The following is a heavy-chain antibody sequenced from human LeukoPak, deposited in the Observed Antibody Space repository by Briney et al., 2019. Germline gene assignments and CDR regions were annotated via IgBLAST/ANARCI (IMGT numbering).Heavy chain of an antibody. J-gene: IGHJ6*02. D-gene: IGHD2-21*02. CDR2: VYPADYST. V-gene: IGHV5-51*01. Sequence: GESLKISCKASGYIFTSYWIGWVRQTPGKGLEWLGVVYPADYSTIYSPSFQGQVTIPADKSISTAYLQWSSLKASDTAMYYCARSGAYCGGDCYPEDYYYYYGMDVWGQGTTVTVSS. CDR1: GYIFTSYW. CDR3: ARSGAYCGGDCYPEDYYYYYGMDV.